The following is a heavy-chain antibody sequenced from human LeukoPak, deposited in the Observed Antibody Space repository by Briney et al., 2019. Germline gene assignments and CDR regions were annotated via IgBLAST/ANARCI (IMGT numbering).Heavy chain of an antibody. D-gene: IGHD2-2*01. V-gene: IGHV1-2*02. CDR3: ARVESGVPAAAHYFDH. Sequence: ASVKVSCKASGYTFTGYYMHWVRQAPGQGLEWMGWINPNSGGTNYAQKFQGRVTMTRDTSISTAYMELSRLRSDDTAVYYCARVESGVPAAAHYFDHWGQGTLVTVSS. CDR1: GYTFTGYY. J-gene: IGHJ4*02. CDR2: INPNSGGT.